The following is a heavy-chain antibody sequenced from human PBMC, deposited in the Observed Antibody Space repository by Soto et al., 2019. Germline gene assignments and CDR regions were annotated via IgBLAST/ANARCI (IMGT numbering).Heavy chain of an antibody. CDR3: ARRSYDNSGYYYVDY. CDR1: GDSITSSNKY. D-gene: IGHD3-22*01. Sequence: QLHLQESGPGLVKPSETLSLTCTVSGDSITSSNKYWGWARQPPGKGLEWIGRTYYRGRACYSPALKSRVTMSIDASENQRSLKLSSVTAADTAVYYCARRSYDNSGYYYVDYWGQGTLVTVSS. J-gene: IGHJ4*02. V-gene: IGHV4-39*01. CDR2: TYYRGRA.